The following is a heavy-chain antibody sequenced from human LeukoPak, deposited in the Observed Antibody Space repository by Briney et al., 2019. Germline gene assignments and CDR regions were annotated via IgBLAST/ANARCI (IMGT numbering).Heavy chain of an antibody. CDR3: AREGEYSFWRSCGTYDYYYFMDV. V-gene: IGHV3-53*01. Sequence: GGSLRLSCSTSGFAVSSDYMSWVRQSPGNGLAWVSGISRDGGTYYGDSVKGRFTISRDISKNTLDLQMNSLRVEDTAVYFCAREGEYSFWRSCGTYDYYYFMDVWGKGTTVTVSS. D-gene: IGHD2-15*01. CDR1: GFAVSSDY. J-gene: IGHJ6*03. CDR2: ISRDGGT.